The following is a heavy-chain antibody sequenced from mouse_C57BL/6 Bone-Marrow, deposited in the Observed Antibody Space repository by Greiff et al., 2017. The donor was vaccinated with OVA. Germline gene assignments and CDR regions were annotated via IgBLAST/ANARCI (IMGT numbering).Heavy chain of an antibody. CDR3: ARKEDYEYDGPGDY. V-gene: IGHV1-26*01. CDR1: GYTFTDYY. J-gene: IGHJ4*01. CDR2: FNPNNGGT. Sequence: EVQLQQSGPELVKPGASVKISCKASGYTFTDYYMNWVKQSHGKSLEWIGDFNPNNGGTSYNQKFKGKATLTVDKSSSTAYMELRSVTSEDSAVYYGARKEDYEYDGPGDYWGQGTSVTVSS. D-gene: IGHD2-4*01.